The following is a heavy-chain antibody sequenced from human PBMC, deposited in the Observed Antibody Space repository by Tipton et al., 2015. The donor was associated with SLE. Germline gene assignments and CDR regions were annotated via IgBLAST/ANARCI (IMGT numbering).Heavy chain of an antibody. CDR1: GGSLSGHY. CDR2: TNDSGKT. V-gene: IGHV4-34*01. Sequence: TLSLTCAVYGGSLSGHYWSWIRQSPGKGLECIGETNDSGKTNYNAALESRATISVDTSRSQFSLRLSSVTAADTAVYYCARRRAATGLFSERGWFDPWGQGALVTVSS. D-gene: IGHD6-25*01. CDR3: ARRRAATGLFSERGWFDP. J-gene: IGHJ5*02.